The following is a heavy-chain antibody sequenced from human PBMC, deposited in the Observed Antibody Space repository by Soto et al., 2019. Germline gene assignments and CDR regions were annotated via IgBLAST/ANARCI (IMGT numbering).Heavy chain of an antibody. D-gene: IGHD6-13*01. CDR1: GYTFTSYD. CDR3: ARGKPGYRSPLESGGMDV. V-gene: IGHV1-8*01. J-gene: IGHJ6*02. Sequence: ASVKVSCKASGYTFTSYDINWVRQATGQGLEWMGWMNPNSGNTGYAQKFQGRVTMTRNTSISTAYMELSSLRSEDTAVYYCARGKPGYRSPLESGGMDVWGQGNTVTVSS. CDR2: MNPNSGNT.